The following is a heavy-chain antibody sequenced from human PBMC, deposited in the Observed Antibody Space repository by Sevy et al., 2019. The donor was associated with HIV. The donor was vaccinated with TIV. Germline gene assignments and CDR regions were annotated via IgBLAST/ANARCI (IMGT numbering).Heavy chain of an antibody. CDR3: ARDVYYNDRSGYYHYFDY. Sequence: SETLSLTCTVSGGSITNYYWTWIRQTPGKGLEWIGYIYYNGNTKYSPSLKSRVTVSVDTSKNQFYLKLRSVTAADTAVYYCARDVYYNDRSGYYHYFDYWGQGTLVTVSS. CDR2: IYYNGNT. D-gene: IGHD3-22*01. V-gene: IGHV4-59*12. CDR1: GGSITNYY. J-gene: IGHJ4*02.